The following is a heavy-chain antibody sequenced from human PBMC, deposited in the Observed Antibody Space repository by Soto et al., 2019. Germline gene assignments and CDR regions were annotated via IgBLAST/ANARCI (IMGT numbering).Heavy chain of an antibody. CDR2: ISGSGGST. CDR3: AKVRDLMTGYYGDYYGMDV. V-gene: IGHV3-23*01. J-gene: IGHJ6*02. D-gene: IGHD3-9*01. Sequence: GGSLRLSCAASGFTFSSYAMSWVRQAPGKGLEWVSAISGSGGSTYYADSVKGRFTISRDNSKNTLYLQMNSLRAEDTAVYYCAKVRDLMTGYYGDYYGMDVWGQGTTVTVSS. CDR1: GFTFSSYA.